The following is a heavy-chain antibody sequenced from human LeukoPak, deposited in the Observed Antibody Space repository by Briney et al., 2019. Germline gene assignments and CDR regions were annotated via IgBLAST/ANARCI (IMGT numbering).Heavy chain of an antibody. J-gene: IGHJ6*03. CDR3: ARTTEGYCRSTSCYGFYYSYYMDV. CDR2: IYYSGST. V-gene: IGHV4-39*07. CDR1: GGSISSSSYY. D-gene: IGHD2-2*01. Sequence: SETLSLTCTVSGGSISSSSYYSGWIRQPPGKWLEWIVSIYYSGSTYYNPSLKSRVTISVNTPKNQFSLKLSSVIAADTAVYYCARTTEGYCRSTSCYGFYYSYYMDVWGKGTTVTISS.